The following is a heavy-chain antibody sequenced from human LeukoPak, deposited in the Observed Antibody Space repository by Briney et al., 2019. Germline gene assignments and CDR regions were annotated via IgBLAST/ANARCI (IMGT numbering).Heavy chain of an antibody. Sequence: GGSLRLSCAASGFTFSSYGMHWVRQAPGKGLEWVAFIRYDGSNKYYADSVKGRFTISRDNSKNTLYLQMNSLRAEDTAVNYCAHPQFIGTDPIPPQYSSSWYEVYYYYMDVWGKGTTVTVSS. CDR1: GFTFSSYG. J-gene: IGHJ6*03. CDR2: IRYDGSNK. D-gene: IGHD6-13*01. CDR3: AHPQFIGTDPIPPQYSSSWYEVYYYYMDV. V-gene: IGHV3-30*02.